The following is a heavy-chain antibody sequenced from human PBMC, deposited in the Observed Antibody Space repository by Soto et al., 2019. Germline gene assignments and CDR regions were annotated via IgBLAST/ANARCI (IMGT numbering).Heavy chain of an antibody. CDR2: ISYDGSNK. CDR3: AKGRPNASGALWFGELTYYYMDV. V-gene: IGHV3-30*18. CDR1: GFTFSSYG. D-gene: IGHD3-10*01. J-gene: IGHJ6*03. Sequence: GGSLRHSCAASGFTFSSYGMHWVRQATGKGLEWVAVISYDGSNKYYADSVKGRFTISRDNSKNTLYLQMNSLRAEDTAVYYCAKGRPNASGALWFGELTYYYMDVWGKGTTVTVSS.